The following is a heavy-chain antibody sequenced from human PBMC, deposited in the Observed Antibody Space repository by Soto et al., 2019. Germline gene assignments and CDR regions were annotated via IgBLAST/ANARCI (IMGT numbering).Heavy chain of an antibody. J-gene: IGHJ4*02. CDR2: IYYSGST. D-gene: IGHD5-12*01. Sequence: QLQLQESGPGLVKPSETLSLTCTVSGGSISSSSYYWGWIRQPPGKGLEWIGSIYYSGSTYYNPSLKSRVTISVDTSKKQFSLKLSSVTAADTAVYYCARRRTFSGYDDIDYWGQGTLVTVSS. CDR1: GGSISSSSYY. CDR3: ARRRTFSGYDDIDY. V-gene: IGHV4-39*01.